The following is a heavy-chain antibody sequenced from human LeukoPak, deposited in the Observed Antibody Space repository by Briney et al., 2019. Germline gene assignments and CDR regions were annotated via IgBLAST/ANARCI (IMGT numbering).Heavy chain of an antibody. CDR1: GGSISNNY. CDR2: IYYSGST. J-gene: IGHJ4*02. CDR3: ASHKGF. Sequence: SETLSLTCTVSGGSISNNYWSWFRQPPGKGLEWIGYIYYSGSTNYNPSLKSRVTISVDTPKSQFSLKLSSVTAADTAVYYCASHKGFWGQGTLVTVSS. V-gene: IGHV4-59*01.